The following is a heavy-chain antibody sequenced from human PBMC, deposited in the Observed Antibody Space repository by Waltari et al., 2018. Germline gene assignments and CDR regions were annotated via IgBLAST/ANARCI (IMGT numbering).Heavy chain of an antibody. J-gene: IGHJ4*02. CDR2: VYYSGST. V-gene: IGHV4-59*01. CDR1: GGSISSYY. CDR3: ARCGTYYYVSSGYYTGETQLDY. Sequence: QVQLQESGPGLVKPSETLSLPCTVSGGSISSYYWRWIRQPPGTGLEWIGYVYYSGSTNYNPSLKSRVTISVDTSKNQFSLKLCSVTAADTAVYYCARCGTYYYVSSGYYTGETQLDYWGQGTLVTVSS. D-gene: IGHD3-22*01.